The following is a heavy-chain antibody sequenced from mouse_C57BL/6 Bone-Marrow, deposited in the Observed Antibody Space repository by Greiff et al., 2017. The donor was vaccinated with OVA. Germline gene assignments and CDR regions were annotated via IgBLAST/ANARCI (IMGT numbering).Heavy chain of an antibody. CDR1: GYTFTSYW. V-gene: IGHV1-50*01. D-gene: IGHD2-1*01. J-gene: IGHJ3*01. CDR2: IDPSDSYT. CDR3: ARESGNYAWFAH. Sequence: QVQLQQPGAELVKPGASVKLSCKASGYTFTSYWMQWVKQRPGQGLEWIGEIDPSDSYTNYNQKFKGKATLTVDTSSSTAYMQLSSLTSEDSAVYYCARESGNYAWFAHWGQGTLVTVSA.